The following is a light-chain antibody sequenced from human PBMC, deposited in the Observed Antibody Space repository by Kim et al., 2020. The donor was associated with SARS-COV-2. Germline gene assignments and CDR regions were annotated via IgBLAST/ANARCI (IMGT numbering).Light chain of an antibody. Sequence: VSPEERATLSCRASQSVSSKLAWYQQKPGQAPRLLIYGASIRATGIPGRFSGSGAGTEFTLTISSLQSEDFAVYYCQEYTNWPLYTFGQGTKLEI. J-gene: IGKJ2*01. V-gene: IGKV3D-15*01. CDR3: QEYTNWPLYT. CDR2: GAS. CDR1: QSVSSK.